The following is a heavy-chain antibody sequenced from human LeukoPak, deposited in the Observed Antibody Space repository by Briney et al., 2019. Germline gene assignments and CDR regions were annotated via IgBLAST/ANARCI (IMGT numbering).Heavy chain of an antibody. D-gene: IGHD4-17*01. V-gene: IGHV3-23*01. J-gene: IGHJ4*02. CDR2: ISGSGGST. CDR3: VTAAGHGDYDFPILDY. Sequence: GGSLRLSCAASGFTFSSYAMSWVLQAPGKGLEWVSAISGSGGSTYYADSVKGRFTISRDNSKNTLYLQMNSLRAEDTAVYYCVTAAGHGDYDFPILDYWGQGTLVTVSS. CDR1: GFTFSSYA.